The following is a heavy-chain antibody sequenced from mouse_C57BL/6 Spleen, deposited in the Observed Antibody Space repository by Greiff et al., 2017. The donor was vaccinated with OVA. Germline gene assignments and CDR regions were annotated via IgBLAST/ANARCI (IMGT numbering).Heavy chain of an antibody. CDR2: IYPGSGST. CDR1: GYTFTSYW. J-gene: IGHJ3*01. D-gene: IGHD2-3*01. V-gene: IGHV1-55*01. Sequence: QVQLKQSGAELVKPGASVKMSCKASGYTFTSYWITWVKQRPGQGLEWIGDIYPGSGSTNYNEKFKSKATLTVDTSSSTAYMQLSSLTSEDSAVYYCARRGGYSFAYWGQGTLVTVSA. CDR3: ARRGGYSFAY.